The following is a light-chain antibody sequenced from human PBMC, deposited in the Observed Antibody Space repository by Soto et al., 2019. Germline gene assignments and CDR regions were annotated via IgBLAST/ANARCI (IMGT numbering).Light chain of an antibody. Sequence: EIVMKQSPATLSVSPGERATLSCRASQSVFNTLAWYQHKPGQAPRLLMYDASTRATGIPARFSGSGSGTEFTLTISSLKHEDFAVYYCQQYNNWTRTFGQGTKVDIK. CDR2: DAS. V-gene: IGKV3-15*01. CDR1: QSVFNT. CDR3: QQYNNWTRT. J-gene: IGKJ1*01.